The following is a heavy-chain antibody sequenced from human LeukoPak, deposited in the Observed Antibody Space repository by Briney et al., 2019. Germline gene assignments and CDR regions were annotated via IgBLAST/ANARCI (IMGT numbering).Heavy chain of an antibody. Sequence: GGSLRLSCAASGFTFDDYAMHWVRQAPGKGLEWVSGISWNSGSIGYADSVKGRFTISRDNAKNSLYLQMNSLRVEDTALYYCAKGTLTYSSSWYNPPLGYWGQGTLVTVSS. CDR3: AKGTLTYSSSWYNPPLGY. V-gene: IGHV3-9*01. CDR2: ISWNSGSI. D-gene: IGHD6-13*01. J-gene: IGHJ4*02. CDR1: GFTFDDYA.